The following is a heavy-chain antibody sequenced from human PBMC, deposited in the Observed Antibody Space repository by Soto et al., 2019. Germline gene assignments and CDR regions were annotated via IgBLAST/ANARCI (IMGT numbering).Heavy chain of an antibody. D-gene: IGHD3-22*01. V-gene: IGHV1-3*01. J-gene: IGHJ6*02. CDR2: INAGNGNT. CDR1: GYTFTSYG. CDR3: ARDPNDSSAYYHHYYYGMDV. Sequence: ASVKVSCKASGYTFTSYGIHWVRQAPGQRLEWTGWINAGNGNTKYSEKFQGRVIITRDTSASTAYLELSSLRSEDTAVYYCARDPNDSSAYYHHYYYGMDVWGQGTTVTVSS.